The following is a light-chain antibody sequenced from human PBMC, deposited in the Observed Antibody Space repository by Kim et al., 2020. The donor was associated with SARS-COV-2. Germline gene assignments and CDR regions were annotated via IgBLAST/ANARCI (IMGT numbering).Light chain of an antibody. CDR2: RNN. CDR3: SAWDNSLSVWV. Sequence: RTAARTCTGNSNNVGNQGAAWLQQHQGHPPKLLSYRNNNRPSGISERLSASRSGNTASLTITGHQPEDEADYYCSAWDNSLSVWVFGGGTQLTVL. V-gene: IGLV10-54*01. J-gene: IGLJ3*02. CDR1: SNNVGNQG.